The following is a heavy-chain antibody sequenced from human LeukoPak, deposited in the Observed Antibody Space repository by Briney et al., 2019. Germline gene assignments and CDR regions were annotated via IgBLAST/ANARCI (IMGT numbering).Heavy chain of an antibody. CDR3: ARRDSSSSSAFDI. CDR2: IYPGDSDT. D-gene: IGHD6-6*01. Sequence: GESLKISCKGSGYRFTIYWIGWVRQMPGKGQEWMGIIYPGDSDTRYSPSFQGQVTISADKSISTAYLQWSSLKASDTAIYYCARRDSSSSSAFDIWGQGTMVTVSS. J-gene: IGHJ3*02. CDR1: GYRFTIYW. V-gene: IGHV5-51*01.